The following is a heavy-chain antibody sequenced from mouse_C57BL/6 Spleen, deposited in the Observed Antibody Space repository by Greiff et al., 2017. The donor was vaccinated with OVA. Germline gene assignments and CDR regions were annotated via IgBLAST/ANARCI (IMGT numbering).Heavy chain of an antibody. V-gene: IGHV5-9-1*02. D-gene: IGHD1-1*01. Sequence: EVQLVESGEGLVKPGGSLKLSCAASGFTFSSYAMSWVRQTPEKRLEWVAYISSGGDYIYYADTVKGRFTISRDNARNTLYLQMSSMKSEDTAMYYCTRGYGSRGAMDYWGQGTSVTVSS. CDR2: ISSGGDYI. J-gene: IGHJ4*01. CDR1: GFTFSSYA. CDR3: TRGYGSRGAMDY.